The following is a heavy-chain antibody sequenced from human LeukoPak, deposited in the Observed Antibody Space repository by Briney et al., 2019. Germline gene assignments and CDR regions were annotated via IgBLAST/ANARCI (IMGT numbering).Heavy chain of an antibody. V-gene: IGHV4-61*01. CDR1: GGSVSSGSYY. CDR3: ARALDY. CDR2: IYYSGST. J-gene: IGHJ4*02. Sequence: SETLSLTCTVSGGSVSSGSYYWSWIRQPPGKGLEWIGYIYYSGSTNYNPSLKSRVTISVDTSKNQFSLKLSSVTAADTAVYYCARALDYRGQGTLVTVSS.